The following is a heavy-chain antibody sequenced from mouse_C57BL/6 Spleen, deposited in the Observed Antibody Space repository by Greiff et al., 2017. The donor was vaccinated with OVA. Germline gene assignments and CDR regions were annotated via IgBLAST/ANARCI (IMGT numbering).Heavy chain of an antibody. Sequence: VQLQQPGTELVKPGGSVKLSCKASGYTFTSYWMHWVKQRPGQGLEWIGNINPSNGGTNYNEKFKSKATLTVDKSSSTAYMQLSSLTSEDSAVYYCARGGYYGSKDYYAMDYWGQGTSGTVSS. CDR2: INPSNGGT. D-gene: IGHD1-1*01. J-gene: IGHJ4*01. CDR3: ARGGYYGSKDYYAMDY. V-gene: IGHV1-53*01. CDR1: GYTFTSYW.